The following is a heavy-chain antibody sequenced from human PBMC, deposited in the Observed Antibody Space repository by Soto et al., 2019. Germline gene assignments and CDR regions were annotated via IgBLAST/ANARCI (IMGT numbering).Heavy chain of an antibody. CDR3: SYGDSPRPIDH. D-gene: IGHD4-17*01. CDR1: GASISSYY. CDR2: IHNGERT. J-gene: IGHJ4*02. V-gene: IGHV4-59*01. Sequence: SETLSLTCSVSGASISSYYWSWFRQAPGKGLEYIGYIHNGERTNYNPSLESRVTISADTSKNQFSLRLSSVTAADTAMYYCSYGDSPRPIDHCGQGTLVTVSS.